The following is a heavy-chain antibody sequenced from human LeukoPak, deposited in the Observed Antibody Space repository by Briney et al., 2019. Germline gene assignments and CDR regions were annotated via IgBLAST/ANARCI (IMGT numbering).Heavy chain of an antibody. J-gene: IGHJ4*02. CDR2: IYYSGST. CDR1: GGSISSGGYY. D-gene: IGHD3-9*01. Sequence: PSQTLSLTCTVSGGSISSGGYYWSWIRQPPGKGLEWIGYIYYSGSTYYNPSLKSRVTISVDTSKNQFSLKLSSVTAADTAVYYCARDSILTGLDYWGQGTPVTVSS. V-gene: IGHV4-30-4*01. CDR3: ARDSILTGLDY.